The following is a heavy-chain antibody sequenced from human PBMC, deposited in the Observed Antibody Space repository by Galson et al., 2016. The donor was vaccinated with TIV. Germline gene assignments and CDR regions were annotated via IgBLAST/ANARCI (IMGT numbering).Heavy chain of an antibody. Sequence: SLRLSCAASGFSFSTFGMHWIRQAPGKGLEWVSGISDTGRNTYYTGSVKGRFAISRDNSKNTLFLQMNSLRSEDTAIYYCAKDRVGPATGWFDAWGQGALLTVSS. CDR2: ISDTGRNT. V-gene: IGHV3-23*01. CDR1: GFSFSTFG. J-gene: IGHJ5*02. D-gene: IGHD1-26*01. CDR3: AKDRVGPATGWFDA.